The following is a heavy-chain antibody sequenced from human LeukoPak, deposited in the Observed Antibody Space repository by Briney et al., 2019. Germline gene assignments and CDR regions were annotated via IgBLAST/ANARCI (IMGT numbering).Heavy chain of an antibody. Sequence: GGSLRLSCAASGFTFSSYAMHWVRQAPGKGLEWVAVISYDGSNKYYADSVKGRFTISRDNSKNTLYLQMNSLRAEDTAVYYCAKDSDSGGYLWDNWFDPWGQGTLVTVSS. CDR2: ISYDGSNK. D-gene: IGHD1-26*01. V-gene: IGHV3-30-3*01. J-gene: IGHJ5*02. CDR3: AKDSDSGGYLWDNWFDP. CDR1: GFTFSSYA.